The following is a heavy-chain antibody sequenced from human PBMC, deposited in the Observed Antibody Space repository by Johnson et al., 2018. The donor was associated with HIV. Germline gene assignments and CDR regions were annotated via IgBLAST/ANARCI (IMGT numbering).Heavy chain of an antibody. Sequence: EVQLVESGGGLIQPGGSLRLSCAASGLTVSSSYMSWVRQAPGKGLEWVSAISGSGGSTYYADSVKGRFTISRDNSKNTLYLQMNSLRAEDTAVYYCAKESSYYYDNSGPYWGQGTMVTVSS. CDR1: GLTVSSSY. CDR2: ISGSGGST. J-gene: IGHJ3*01. D-gene: IGHD3-22*01. CDR3: AKESSYYYDNSGPY. V-gene: IGHV3-23*04.